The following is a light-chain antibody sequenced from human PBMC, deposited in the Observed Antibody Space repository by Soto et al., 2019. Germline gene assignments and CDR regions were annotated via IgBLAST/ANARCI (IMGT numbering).Light chain of an antibody. V-gene: IGKV3-20*01. CDR3: QWDGNSSIT. Sequence: IVMTQSPATLSVSPGERAILSCRASQSVGGDLAWYQRKPGQAPRLLIYGASSRATGIPDRLSGSGSGTDFTLTISRLEPEDFAVYYCQWDGNSSITFGQGTRLEIK. J-gene: IGKJ5*01. CDR2: GAS. CDR1: QSVGGD.